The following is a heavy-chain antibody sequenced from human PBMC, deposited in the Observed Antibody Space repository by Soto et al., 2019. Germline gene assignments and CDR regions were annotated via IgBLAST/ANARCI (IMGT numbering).Heavy chain of an antibody. V-gene: IGHV1-3*01. Sequence: GASVKVSCKASGYTFISYAMHWVRQAPGQRLEWMGWINAGNGNTKYSQKFQGRVTITRDTSASTAYMELSSLRSEDTAVYYCARGMQSGSWTFLFDYWGQGTLVTVSS. J-gene: IGHJ4*02. CDR1: GYTFISYA. D-gene: IGHD6-13*01. CDR2: INAGNGNT. CDR3: ARGMQSGSWTFLFDY.